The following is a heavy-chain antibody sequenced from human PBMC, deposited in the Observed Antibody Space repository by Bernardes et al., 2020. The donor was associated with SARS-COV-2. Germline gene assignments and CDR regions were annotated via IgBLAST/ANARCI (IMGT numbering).Heavy chain of an antibody. D-gene: IGHD4-17*01. J-gene: IGHJ4*02. V-gene: IGHV3-74*01. Sequence: GGSLRLSCATSGFTFSDYWMHWVRQAPGEGLVWVSRINTDGSTTNYADSVTGRFTISRDNARNTVYLQMNSLRADDTAVYYCARAGDYRFTYWGQGNLVTVSS. CDR3: ARAGDYRFTY. CDR2: INTDGSTT. CDR1: GFTFSDYW.